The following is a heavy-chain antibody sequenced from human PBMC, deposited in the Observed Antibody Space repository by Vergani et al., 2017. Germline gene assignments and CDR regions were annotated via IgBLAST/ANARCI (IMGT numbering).Heavy chain of an antibody. J-gene: IGHJ4*02. V-gene: IGHV1-69*04. D-gene: IGHD5-24*01. CDR2: IIPILGIA. CDR1: GGTFSSYA. CDR3: ARDRRDGYKFAGGDY. Sequence: QVQLVQSGAEVKKPGSSVKVSCKASGGTFSSYAISWVRQAPGQGLEWMGRIIPILGIANYAQKFQGRVTITADKSTSTAYMELSSLRSEDTAVYYCARDRRDGYKFAGGDYWGQGTLVTVSS.